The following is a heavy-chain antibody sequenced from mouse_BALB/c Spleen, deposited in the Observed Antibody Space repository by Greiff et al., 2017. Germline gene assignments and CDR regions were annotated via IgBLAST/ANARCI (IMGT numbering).Heavy chain of an antibody. CDR2: IDPENGNT. Sequence: EVQLHQSGAELVRPGALVKLSCKASGFNIKDYYMHWVKQRPEQGLEWIGWIDPENGNTIYDPKFQGKASITADTSSNTAYLQLSSLTSEDTAVYYCARDNSWFAYWGQGTLVTVSA. CDR1: GFNIKDYY. V-gene: IGHV14-1*02. J-gene: IGHJ3*01. CDR3: ARDNSWFAY. D-gene: IGHD1-3*01.